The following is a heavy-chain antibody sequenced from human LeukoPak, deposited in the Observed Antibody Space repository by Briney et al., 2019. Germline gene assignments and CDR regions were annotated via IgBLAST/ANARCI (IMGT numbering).Heavy chain of an antibody. CDR1: GFTFSSYA. V-gene: IGHV3-23*01. D-gene: IGHD3-10*01. CDR3: AKSGTGPMVREFDY. CDR2: ISGSGGST. J-gene: IGHJ4*02. Sequence: GGSLRLSCAASGFTFSSYAMSWVRQAPGKGLEWVSAISGSGGSTYYADSVKGRFTISRDNSKNTLYLQMNSLRAEDKAVYYCAKSGTGPMVREFDYWGQGTLVTVSS.